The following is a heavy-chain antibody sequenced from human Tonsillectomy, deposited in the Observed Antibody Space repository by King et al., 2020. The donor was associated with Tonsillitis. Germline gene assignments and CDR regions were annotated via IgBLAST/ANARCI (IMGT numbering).Heavy chain of an antibody. CDR3: AGGAGGYCSGTSWLSWFEP. J-gene: IGHJ5*02. CDR2: ISHDGSNK. CDR1: RFTFTTYT. Sequence: VQLVESGGGVVQPGRSLRLSCAASRFTFTTYTLHWVRQAPGKGLEWVAFISHDGSNKYYADSVQGRFTISRDNSNNTLYLQMNSLRAEDTAVYYCAGGAGGYCSGTSWLSWFEPWGQGTLVTVSS. V-gene: IGHV3-30*04. D-gene: IGHD2-2*03.